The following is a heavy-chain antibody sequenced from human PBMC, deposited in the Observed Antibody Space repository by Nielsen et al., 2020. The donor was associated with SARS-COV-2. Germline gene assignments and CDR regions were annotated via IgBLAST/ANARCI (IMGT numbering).Heavy chain of an antibody. CDR1: GFTFGDYA. V-gene: IGHV3-9*01. J-gene: IGHJ4*02. CDR3: AKSRENGIAAAGLDY. Sequence: SLKISCAASGFTFGDYAMHWVRQAPGKGLEWVSGISWNSGSIGYADSVKGRFTISRDNAKNSLYLQMNSLRAEDTALYYCAKSRENGIAAAGLDYWGQGTLVTVSS. CDR2: ISWNSGSI. D-gene: IGHD6-13*01.